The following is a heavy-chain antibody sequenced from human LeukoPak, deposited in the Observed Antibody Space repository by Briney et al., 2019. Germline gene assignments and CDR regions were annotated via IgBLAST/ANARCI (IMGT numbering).Heavy chain of an antibody. V-gene: IGHV3-21*01. CDR3: ASPDSGSYFDAFDI. CDR2: ISGSSSSYI. CDR1: GFTFSSYN. Sequence: GGSLRLSCAASGFTFSSYNMNWVRRAPGKGLEWVSSISGSSSSYIYYADSVKGRFTISRDNAKNSLDLQMNSLRAEDTAVYYCASPDSGSYFDAFDIWGQGTMVTVSS. J-gene: IGHJ3*02. D-gene: IGHD1-26*01.